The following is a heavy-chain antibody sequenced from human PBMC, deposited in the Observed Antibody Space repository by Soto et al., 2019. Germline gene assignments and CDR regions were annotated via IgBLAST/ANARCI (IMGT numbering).Heavy chain of an antibody. V-gene: IGHV4-34*01. CDR1: GGSFSGYY. Sequence: SETLSLTCAVYGGSFSGYYWSWIRQPPGKGLEWIGEINHSGSTNYNPSLKSRVTISVDTSKNQFSLKLSSVTAADTAVYYCASGYSSSSYGAFDIWGQGTMVTVSS. CDR2: INHSGST. CDR3: ASGYSSSSYGAFDI. J-gene: IGHJ3*02. D-gene: IGHD6-13*01.